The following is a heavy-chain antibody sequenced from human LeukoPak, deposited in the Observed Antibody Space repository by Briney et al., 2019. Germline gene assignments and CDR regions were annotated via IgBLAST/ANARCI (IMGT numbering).Heavy chain of an antibody. Sequence: GGSLRLSCAASGFTFSSYGMHWVRQAPGKGLEWVAVISYDGSNKYYADSVKGRFTISRDNSKNTLYLQMNSLRAEDTAVYYCAKDPEIIVGATHAFDIWGQGTMVTVSS. CDR1: GFTFSSYG. CDR2: ISYDGSNK. J-gene: IGHJ3*02. D-gene: IGHD1-26*01. CDR3: AKDPEIIVGATHAFDI. V-gene: IGHV3-30*18.